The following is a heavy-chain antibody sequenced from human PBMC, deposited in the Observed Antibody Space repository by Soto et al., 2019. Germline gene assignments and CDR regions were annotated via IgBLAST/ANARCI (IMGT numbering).Heavy chain of an antibody. V-gene: IGHV4-34*01. CDR1: GGSFSGYY. CDR3: ARFLRLDYYDSSGYWYWFDP. Sequence: QVQLQQWGAGLLKPSETLSLTCAVYGGSFSGYYWSWIRQPPGKGLEWIGEINHSGSTNYNPSLKSRVTISVDTSKNQFSLKLSSVTAADTAMYYCARFLRLDYYDSSGYWYWFDPWGQGTLVTVSS. D-gene: IGHD3-22*01. J-gene: IGHJ5*02. CDR2: INHSGST.